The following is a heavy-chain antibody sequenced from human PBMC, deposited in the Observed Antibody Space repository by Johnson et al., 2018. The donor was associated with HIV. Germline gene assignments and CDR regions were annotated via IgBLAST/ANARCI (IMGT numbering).Heavy chain of an antibody. D-gene: IGHD3-10*02. CDR2: ISSSGTTV. J-gene: IGHJ3*02. CDR3: TTDVRPKYRHYAFDI. Sequence: QVQLVESGGGLVKPGGSLRLSCAASGFTFSDYYMGWIRQTPGKGLEWVSYISSSGTTVYYADSVKGRFSISRDNAKHSLYLQMNSLKTEDTAVYYCTTDVRPKYRHYAFDIWGQGTMVTVSS. V-gene: IGHV3-11*01. CDR1: GFTFSDYY.